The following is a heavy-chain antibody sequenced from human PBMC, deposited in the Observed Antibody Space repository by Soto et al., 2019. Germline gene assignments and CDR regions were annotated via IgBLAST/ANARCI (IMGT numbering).Heavy chain of an antibody. CDR1: GGSISSYY. D-gene: IGHD4-17*01. V-gene: IGHV4-59*08. Sequence: SETLSLTCTVSGGSISSYYWSWIRQPPGKGLEWIGYIYYSGSTNYNPSLKSRVTISVDTSKNQFSLKLSSVTAADTAVYYCARHGPTTVTTYNWFDPWGQGTLVTVSS. CDR3: ARHGPTTVTTYNWFDP. J-gene: IGHJ5*02. CDR2: IYYSGST.